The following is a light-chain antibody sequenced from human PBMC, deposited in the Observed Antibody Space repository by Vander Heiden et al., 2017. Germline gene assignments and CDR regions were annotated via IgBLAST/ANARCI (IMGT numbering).Light chain of an antibody. CDR1: QSLLQSNGYNY. CDR2: LGS. Sequence: IVMTQSPLSLPVTPGEPASISCRSSQSLLQSNGYNYLDWYLQKPGQSPQLLIYLGSNRASGVPDRFSGSGSGTDFTLKISRVEAEDVGVYYCMQALQTPFTFGPGIKVDIK. V-gene: IGKV2-28*01. CDR3: MQALQTPFT. J-gene: IGKJ3*01.